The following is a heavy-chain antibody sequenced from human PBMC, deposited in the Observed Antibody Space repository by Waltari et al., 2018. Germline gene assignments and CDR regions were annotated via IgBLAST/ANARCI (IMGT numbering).Heavy chain of an antibody. D-gene: IGHD1-1*01. CDR2: ITKTGDDT. CDR3: ATYNLGFIYYRGLDV. CDR1: GCRFSDFA. V-gene: IGHV3-23*01. J-gene: IGHJ6*02. Sequence: EVQLLESGVGLVQPGGSLRLACAASGCRFSDFAMRWVRQAPGRGLEWVATITKTGDDTYYADSVRGRLTVSRDNSKNTLYVQMNSLRAEDAAVYYCATYNLGFIYYRGLDVWGQGTTVTVSS.